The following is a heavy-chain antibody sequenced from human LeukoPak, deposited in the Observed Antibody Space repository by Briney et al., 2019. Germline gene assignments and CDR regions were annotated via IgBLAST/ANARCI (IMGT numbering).Heavy chain of an antibody. D-gene: IGHD5-12*01. CDR1: GFTFSSYA. Sequence: GGSLRLSCAASGFTFSSYAMTWVRQAPGKGLEWVSAITGSGGSTYYADSVKGRFTISRDNSKNTLYLQMNSLRAEDTAVYYCARDSGWGALDIWGQGTMVTVSS. V-gene: IGHV3-23*01. CDR2: ITGSGGST. CDR3: ARDSGWGALDI. J-gene: IGHJ3*02.